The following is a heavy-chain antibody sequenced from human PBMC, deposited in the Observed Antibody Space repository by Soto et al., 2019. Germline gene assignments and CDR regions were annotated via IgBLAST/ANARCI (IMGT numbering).Heavy chain of an antibody. CDR2: IDASSTHI. V-gene: IGHV3-21*01. Sequence: EVQLVESGGGLVKPGGSPRLSCAASGFSFSTYNMNWVRQAPGKGLEWVSSIDASSTHIYYADSVKGRFTISRDNGKSSLYLQMDSLRAEDTALYYCVRQQYDFLVDPWGQGTLVTVSS. CDR3: VRQQYDFLVDP. CDR1: GFSFSTYN. D-gene: IGHD3-16*01. J-gene: IGHJ5*02.